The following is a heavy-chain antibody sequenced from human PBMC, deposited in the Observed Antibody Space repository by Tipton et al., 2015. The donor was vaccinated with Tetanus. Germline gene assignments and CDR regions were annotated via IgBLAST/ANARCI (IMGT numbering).Heavy chain of an antibody. V-gene: IGHV4-61*01. Sequence: LRLSCTVSGGSVSSGSYYWSWIRQPPGKGLEWIGYIYYSGSTNYNPSLKSRVTISVDTSKNQFSLKLSSVTAADTAVYYCARVIYDILTGYHIDYWGQGTLVTVSS. D-gene: IGHD3-9*01. CDR3: ARVIYDILTGYHIDY. CDR2: IYYSGST. CDR1: GGSVSSGSYY. J-gene: IGHJ4*02.